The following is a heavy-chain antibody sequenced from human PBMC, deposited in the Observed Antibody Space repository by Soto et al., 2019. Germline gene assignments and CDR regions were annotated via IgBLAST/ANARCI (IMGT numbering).Heavy chain of an antibody. Sequence: SVKVSCKASGGTFSSYAISWVRQAPGQGLEWMGGIIPIFGTANYAQKFQGRVTITADESTSTAYMELSSLRSEDTAVYYCARDNGYSSGWYYHFDYWGQGTLVTVSS. CDR3: ARDNGYSSGWYYHFDY. V-gene: IGHV1-69*13. J-gene: IGHJ4*02. D-gene: IGHD6-19*01. CDR1: GGTFSSYA. CDR2: IIPIFGTA.